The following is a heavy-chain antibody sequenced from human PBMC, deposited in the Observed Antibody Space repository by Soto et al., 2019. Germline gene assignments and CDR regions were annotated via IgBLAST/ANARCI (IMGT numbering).Heavy chain of an antibody. CDR3: ATHPEPADSGY. V-gene: IGHV3-30-3*01. J-gene: IGHJ4*02. CDR2: ISYDGNKK. CDR1: GFLFNNYV. D-gene: IGHD2-2*01. Sequence: GGSLRLSCAASGFLFNNYVMHWVRQAPGKGLEWVALISYDGNKKYYADSVKGRFTISRDNSKNTVYLQMNSLRDEDTAVYYCATHPEPADSGYWGQGTLVTVSS.